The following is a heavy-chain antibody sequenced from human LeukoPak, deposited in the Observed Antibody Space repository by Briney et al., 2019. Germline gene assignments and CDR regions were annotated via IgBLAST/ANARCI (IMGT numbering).Heavy chain of an antibody. CDR1: GFTFSSYS. Sequence: GGSLRLSCAASGFTFSSYSMNWVRQAPGKGLEWVSYISSSSSTIYYADSVKGRFTISRDNAKNSLYLQMNSLRDEDTAVYYCARDPLRYGSGSYYKWDFFDYWGQGTLVTVSS. CDR2: ISSSSSTI. V-gene: IGHV3-48*02. CDR3: ARDPLRYGSGSYYKWDFFDY. J-gene: IGHJ4*02. D-gene: IGHD3-10*01.